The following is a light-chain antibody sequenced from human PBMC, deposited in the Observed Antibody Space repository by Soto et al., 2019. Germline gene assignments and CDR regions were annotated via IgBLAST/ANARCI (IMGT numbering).Light chain of an antibody. CDR3: QQYNNYWT. V-gene: IGKV1-5*01. Sequence: DIQMTQSPSTLSASVGDRVTITCRASQTMSSLLAWYQQKPGKAPKLLIYDASTLESGVPSRFSGSGSGTEFTLTISSLQPDDFATYYCQQYNNYWTFGLGTKVEIK. CDR1: QTMSSL. CDR2: DAS. J-gene: IGKJ1*01.